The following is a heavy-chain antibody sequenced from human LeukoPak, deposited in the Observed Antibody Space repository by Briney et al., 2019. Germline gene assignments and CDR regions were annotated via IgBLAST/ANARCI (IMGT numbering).Heavy chain of an antibody. V-gene: IGHV4-59*01. CDR2: IYYSGST. D-gene: IGHD2-21*02. J-gene: IGHJ4*02. CDR3: ARYVVVTAYFDY. CDR1: GGSINSYY. Sequence: SETLSLTCTVSGGSINSYYWSWIRQPPGKGLEWIGYIYYSGSTNYNPSLKSRVTISVDTSKNQFSLKLSSVTAADTAVYYCARYVVVTAYFDYWGQGTLVTVSS.